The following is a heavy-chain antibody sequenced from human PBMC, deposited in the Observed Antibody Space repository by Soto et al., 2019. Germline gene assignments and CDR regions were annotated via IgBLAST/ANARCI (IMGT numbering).Heavy chain of an antibody. CDR1: GGSFSGFY. D-gene: IGHD2-21*02. J-gene: IGHJ6*02. Sequence: SETLSLTCAVSGGSFSGFYWTWIRQPPGEGLEWIGEINHSGTINFNPSLRSRLTISLDSSKKHFSLKLTSLTAADAAVYYCARAERTLVTSYGLDVWGQGTTVTV. CDR3: ARAERTLVTSYGLDV. V-gene: IGHV4-34*01. CDR2: INHSGTI.